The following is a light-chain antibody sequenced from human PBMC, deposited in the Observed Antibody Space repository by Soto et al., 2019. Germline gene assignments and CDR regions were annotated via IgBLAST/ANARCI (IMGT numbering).Light chain of an antibody. CDR3: TSYTSSTPFYV. CDR1: SSDVGGYNY. V-gene: IGLV2-11*01. Sequence: QSVLTQPRSVSGSPGQSLTISCTGTSSDVGGYNYVSWYQQYPGKVPKLMIYDVTKRPSGVPDRFSGSKSGNTASLTISGLQAEDEAEYYCTSYTSSTPFYVFGTGTKVTVL. CDR2: DVT. J-gene: IGLJ1*01.